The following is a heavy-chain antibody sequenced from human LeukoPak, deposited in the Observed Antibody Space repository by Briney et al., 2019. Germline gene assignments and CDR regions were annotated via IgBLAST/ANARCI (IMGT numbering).Heavy chain of an antibody. CDR2: ISAYNGNT. Sequence: ASVKVSCKASGYTFTSYGISWARQAPGQGLEWMGWISAYNGNTNYAQKLQGRVTMTTDTSTSTAYMELRSLRSDDTAVYYCAREPGTYYYDSSGYWDYWGQGTLVTVSS. CDR1: GYTFTSYG. CDR3: AREPGTYYYDSSGYWDY. D-gene: IGHD3-22*01. J-gene: IGHJ4*02. V-gene: IGHV1-18*01.